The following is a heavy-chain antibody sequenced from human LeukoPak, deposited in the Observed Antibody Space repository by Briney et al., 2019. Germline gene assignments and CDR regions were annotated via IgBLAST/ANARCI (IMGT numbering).Heavy chain of an antibody. D-gene: IGHD3-22*01. CDR3: VRDYDISGPQKNFFDY. Sequence: GASVKVSCKASGYTLTGYYMHWVRQAPGQGLEWMGWINPNSGGTNYAQKLQGRVTITADKSTGTAYMELSSLRSEDTAVYYCVRDYDISGPQKNFFDYWGQGTLVTVSS. CDR2: INPNSGGT. V-gene: IGHV1-2*02. CDR1: GYTLTGYY. J-gene: IGHJ4*02.